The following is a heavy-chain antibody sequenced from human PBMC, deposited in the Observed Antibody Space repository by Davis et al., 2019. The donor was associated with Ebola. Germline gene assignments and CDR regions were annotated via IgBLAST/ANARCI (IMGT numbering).Heavy chain of an antibody. Sequence: GESLKIPRAAPGFTLNSYWMHWVRQAPGKGLVWVSYINLDGSDTTYADSVKGRFTISRDNSKNTLFLHMDSLGAEDTAVYYCARQRGGGGDYWGQGTLVTVSS. D-gene: IGHD3-16*01. J-gene: IGHJ4*02. CDR1: GFTLNSYW. CDR3: ARQRGGGGDY. V-gene: IGHV3-74*01. CDR2: INLDGSDT.